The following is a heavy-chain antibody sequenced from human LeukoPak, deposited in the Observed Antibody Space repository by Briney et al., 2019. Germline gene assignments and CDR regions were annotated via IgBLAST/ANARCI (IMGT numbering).Heavy chain of an antibody. CDR3: AKEGNYGFDY. Sequence: GGSLRLSCAASGFTFSNYGMHWVRQAPGKGLEWVAVISYDGSNKYYADSVKGRFTISRDNSKNTVYLQMNSLRAEDTAVYYCAKEGNYGFDYWGQGTLVTVSS. J-gene: IGHJ4*02. CDR2: ISYDGSNK. V-gene: IGHV3-30*18. D-gene: IGHD1-7*01. CDR1: GFTFSNYG.